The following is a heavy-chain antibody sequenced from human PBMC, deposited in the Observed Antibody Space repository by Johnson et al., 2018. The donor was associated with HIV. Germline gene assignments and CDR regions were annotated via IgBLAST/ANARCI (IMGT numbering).Heavy chain of an antibody. Sequence: QVQLVESGGGLVKPGGSLRLSCAASGFTFSDYYMSWIRQAPGKGLEWVSYISSSGRTIYYADSVKGRFTISRDNAENQLYLQMNSLRAEDTAVYYCAKDRRASDPRGAFDIWGRGTTVTVSS. V-gene: IGHV3-11*04. J-gene: IGHJ3*02. CDR2: ISSSGRTI. CDR3: AKDRRASDPRGAFDI. CDR1: GFTFSDYY.